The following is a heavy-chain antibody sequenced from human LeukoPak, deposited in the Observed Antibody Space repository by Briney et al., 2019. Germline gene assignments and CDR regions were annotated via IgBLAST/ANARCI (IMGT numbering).Heavy chain of an antibody. V-gene: IGHV1-2*02. Sequence: RGASVKVSCKASGYTFTGYYMHWVRQAPGQGLEWVGWINPNSGVTNYAQKFQGRVTMTGDTSINTAYMELSRLGSDDTAVYYCAKVQTYRTSEGWFDPWGQGTLVTVSS. CDR2: INPNSGVT. CDR3: AKVQTYRTSEGWFDP. D-gene: IGHD6-13*01. CDR1: GYTFTGYY. J-gene: IGHJ5*02.